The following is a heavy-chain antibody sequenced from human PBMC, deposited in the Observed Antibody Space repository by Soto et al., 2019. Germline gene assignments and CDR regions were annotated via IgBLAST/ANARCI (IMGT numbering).Heavy chain of an antibody. D-gene: IGHD2-21*01. CDR1: GGSISSSNW. J-gene: IGHJ4*02. Sequence: QVQLQGSGPGLVKPSGTLSLTCVVSGGSISSSNWWSWVRQPPGKGLEWIGEIYHTGSTTYNPSLNRRVTISVDKSKNQFPLELSSVTAADTAVYYCARDSGGGADYWGQGTLVTVSS. V-gene: IGHV4-4*02. CDR3: ARDSGGGADY. CDR2: IYHTGST.